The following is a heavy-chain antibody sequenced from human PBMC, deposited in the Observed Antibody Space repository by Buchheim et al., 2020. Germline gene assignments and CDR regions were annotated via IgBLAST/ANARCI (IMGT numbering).Heavy chain of an antibody. D-gene: IGHD7-27*01. CDR3: ARVKDWGWFDY. Sequence: DVQLVESGGGLVQPGGSLRLSCAASGFTFSSYLMSLVRQPPGKGLEWVSNIQHDGTFPYYADSVNGRFSISRDNARTSLHLQMNSPRVEDTATYYCARVKDWGWFDYWGNGTL. CDR1: GFTFSSYL. J-gene: IGHJ4*01. V-gene: IGHV3-7*01. CDR2: IQHDGTFP.